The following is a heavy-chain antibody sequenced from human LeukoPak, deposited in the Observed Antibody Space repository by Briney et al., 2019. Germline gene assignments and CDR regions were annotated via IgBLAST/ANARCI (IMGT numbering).Heavy chain of an antibody. J-gene: IGHJ4*02. Sequence: SETLSLTCTVSGGSISSSSYYWSWIRQPPGKGLEWIGYIYYSGSTNYNPSLKSRVTISVDTSKNQFSLKLSSVTAADTAVYYCARNQINYYGSAHFDYWGQGTLVTVSS. CDR2: IYYSGST. D-gene: IGHD3-10*01. CDR3: ARNQINYYGSAHFDY. V-gene: IGHV4-61*01. CDR1: GGSISSSSYY.